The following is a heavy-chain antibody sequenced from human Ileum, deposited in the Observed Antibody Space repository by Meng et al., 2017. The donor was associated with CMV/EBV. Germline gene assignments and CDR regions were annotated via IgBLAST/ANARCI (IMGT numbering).Heavy chain of an antibody. CDR1: GGSMSSYY. CDR2: ISNSGST. V-gene: IGHV4-59*01. CDR3: ARDRSIIGTTDY. J-gene: IGHJ4*02. D-gene: IGHD1-7*01. Sequence: QVQLQESGPGLVEPSQTLSLTCTVSGGSMSSYYWSWIRQSPGKGLEWIGSISNSGSTNYNPSLKSRVTISVDTSKRQFSLTVTSVTAADTAVYYCARDRSIIGTTDYWGQGILVTVFS.